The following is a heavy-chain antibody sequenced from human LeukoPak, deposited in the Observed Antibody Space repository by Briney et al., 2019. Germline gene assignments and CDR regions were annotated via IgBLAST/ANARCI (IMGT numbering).Heavy chain of an antibody. CDR1: GFTFSSYA. V-gene: IGHV3-30*04. D-gene: IGHD3-22*01. CDR3: ARDPRGPTGYDSSGRDTFDY. Sequence: PGGSLRLSCAASGFTFSSYAMHWVRQAPGKGLEWVAVISYDGSIKYYADSVKGRFTISRDNSKNTLYLQMNSLRAEDTVVYYCARDPRGPTGYDSSGRDTFDYWGQGTLVTVSS. J-gene: IGHJ4*02. CDR2: ISYDGSIK.